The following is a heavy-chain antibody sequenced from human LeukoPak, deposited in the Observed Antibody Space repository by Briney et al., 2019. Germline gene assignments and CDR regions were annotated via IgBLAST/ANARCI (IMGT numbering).Heavy chain of an antibody. Sequence: SVKVSCKASGGTFSSYAISWVRQAPGQGLEWMGRIIPILGIANYAQKFRGRVTITADKSTSTAYMELSSLRSEDTAVYYCARARQSQDTAMANWFDPWGQGTLVTVSS. CDR3: ARARQSQDTAMANWFDP. J-gene: IGHJ5*02. CDR2: IIPILGIA. V-gene: IGHV1-69*04. CDR1: GGTFSSYA. D-gene: IGHD5-18*01.